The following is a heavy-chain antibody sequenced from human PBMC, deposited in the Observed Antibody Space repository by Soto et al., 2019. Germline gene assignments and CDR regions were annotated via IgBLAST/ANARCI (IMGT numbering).Heavy chain of an antibody. V-gene: IGHV1-69*12. CDR2: IIPIFGTA. J-gene: IGHJ3*02. D-gene: IGHD3-22*01. Sequence: QVQLVQSGAAVKKPGSSVKVSCKASGGTFSSYAISWVRQAPGQGLEWMGGIIPIFGTANYAQKFQGRVTITADESTSTAYMELSSLRSEDTAVYYCARDRYDSSGYYYVRGGDAFDIWGQGTMVTVSS. CDR3: ARDRYDSSGYYYVRGGDAFDI. CDR1: GGTFSSYA.